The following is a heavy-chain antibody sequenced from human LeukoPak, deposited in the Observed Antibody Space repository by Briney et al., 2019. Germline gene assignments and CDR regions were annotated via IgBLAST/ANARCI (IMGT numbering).Heavy chain of an antibody. CDR1: GFTFSSSG. Sequence: GGSLRLSCAASGFTFSSSGMGWVRQAPGKGLECVSPITGSGGSTSYTDSVKGRFAISRDNSKNTLYLQMNSLRAEDTAVYYCARGRNTGRQFYFDYWGQGTLVTVAS. CDR2: ITGSGGST. D-gene: IGHD5-18*01. V-gene: IGHV3-23*01. CDR3: ARGRNTGRQFYFDY. J-gene: IGHJ4*02.